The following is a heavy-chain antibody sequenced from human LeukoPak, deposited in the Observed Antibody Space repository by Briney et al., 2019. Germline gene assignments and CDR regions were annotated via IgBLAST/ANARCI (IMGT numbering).Heavy chain of an antibody. Sequence: SETLSLTCTVSGGSISSYSWSWIRQPPGKGLEWIGYIYHSGSTYYNPSLKSRVTISVDRSKNQFSLKLSSVTAADTAVYYCARGGRYYDSSGYFDYWGQGTLATVSS. J-gene: IGHJ4*02. CDR1: GGSISSYS. CDR2: IYHSGST. D-gene: IGHD3-22*01. V-gene: IGHV4-59*12. CDR3: ARGGRYYDSSGYFDY.